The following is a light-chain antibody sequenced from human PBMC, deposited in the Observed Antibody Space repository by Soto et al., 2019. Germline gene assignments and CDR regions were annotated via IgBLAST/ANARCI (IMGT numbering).Light chain of an antibody. CDR1: QGISTF. Sequence: DIQMTQSPSSLSTSVGYRVTITGRASQGISTFLNWYQQKPGKAPRLLIYAASRLQSGVPARFSGSGAETDFTLTITSLQPEDFGIYYCQQSYATVRTFGGGTKV. V-gene: IGKV1-39*01. CDR2: AAS. J-gene: IGKJ4*01. CDR3: QQSYATVRT.